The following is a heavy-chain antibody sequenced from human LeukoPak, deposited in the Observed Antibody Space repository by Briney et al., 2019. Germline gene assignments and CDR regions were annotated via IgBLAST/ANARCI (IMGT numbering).Heavy chain of an antibody. CDR3: ARDSTRGWLTVAY. Sequence: PMASVKVSCKASGYTFSSHYMHWVRQAPGQGLEWMGVISPSGDATLYAQKFQGRVTMTRDTSTSTLYMDLNSLRSEDTAVYFCARDSTRGWLTVAYWGQGTLVTVSS. D-gene: IGHD1-26*01. J-gene: IGHJ4*02. CDR1: GYTFSSHY. V-gene: IGHV1-46*01. CDR2: ISPSGDAT.